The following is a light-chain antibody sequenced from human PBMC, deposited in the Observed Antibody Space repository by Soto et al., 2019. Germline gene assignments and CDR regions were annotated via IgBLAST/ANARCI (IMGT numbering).Light chain of an antibody. CDR2: AAS. V-gene: IGKV1-39*01. J-gene: IGKJ3*01. CDR1: QSISTY. CDR3: QESHRDLLI. Sequence: DMQVTQSPSSLSASVGDRVTITCRASQSISTYLNWYQQKPGKAPKLLIYAASSLQSGVPSRFSGSGSGTDSTLTINSLQPEDFGTYYCQESHRDLLIFGPGTKVDIK.